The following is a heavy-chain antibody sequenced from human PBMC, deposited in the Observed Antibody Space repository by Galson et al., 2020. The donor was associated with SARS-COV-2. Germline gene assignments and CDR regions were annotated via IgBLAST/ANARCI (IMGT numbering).Heavy chain of an antibody. D-gene: IGHD7-27*01. V-gene: IGHV3-13*04. CDR1: GFTFSSYD. CDR3: ARDSGGFAGDRAFDI. CDR2: IGTAGDT. J-gene: IGHJ3*02. Sequence: GGSLRLSCAASGFTFSSYDMHWVRQATGKGLEWVSAIGTAGDTYYPGSVKGRFTISRENAKNSLYLQMNSLRAGDTAVYYCARDSGGFAGDRAFDIWGQGTMVTVSS.